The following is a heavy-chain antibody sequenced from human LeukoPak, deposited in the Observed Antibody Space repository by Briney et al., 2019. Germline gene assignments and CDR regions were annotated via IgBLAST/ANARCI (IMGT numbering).Heavy chain of an antibody. CDR1: GGSLIHYY. CDR2: IYHSGST. D-gene: IGHD1-26*01. V-gene: IGHV4-59*01. CDR3: ARVDSGTYYMPFDY. Sequence: PSETLSLTCTVSGGSLIHYYWSWIRQPPGKGLEWIGYIYHSGSTNYNPPLKGRATVSVDTSTNQISLRLSSVTAADTAVYYCARVDSGTYYMPFDYWGQGSLVTVSS. J-gene: IGHJ4*02.